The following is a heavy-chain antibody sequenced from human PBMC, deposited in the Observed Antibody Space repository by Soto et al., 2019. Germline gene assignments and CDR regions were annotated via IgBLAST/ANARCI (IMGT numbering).Heavy chain of an antibody. V-gene: IGHV3-23*01. CDR1: GFTFSSFA. J-gene: IGHJ4*02. Sequence: VQLLESGGGLVQPGGSLRLSCTASGFTFSSFAMSWVRQAPGKGLEWVSSINIVGGATNFADSVKGRFTISRDDSKNTLYLQMNSLRAEDTAVYYCAKNYYFDCWGQGTRVTVSS. CDR3: AKNYYFDC. CDR2: INIVGGAT.